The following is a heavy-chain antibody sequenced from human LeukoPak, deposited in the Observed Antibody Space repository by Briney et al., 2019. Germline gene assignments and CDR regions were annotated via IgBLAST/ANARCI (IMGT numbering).Heavy chain of an antibody. D-gene: IGHD1-26*01. J-gene: IGHJ3*02. CDR1: GGSITSTNW. Sequence: SETLSLTCGVSGGSITSTNWWSWVRQPPGQGLEWIGEVSLSGLTNYNPSLSSRVIMALDTSKNHLSLNLTSVTAADTAVYYCARWGARSGNNLNAYDIWGQGTVVTVSS. CDR3: ARWGARSGNNLNAYDI. V-gene: IGHV4-4*02. CDR2: VSLSGLT.